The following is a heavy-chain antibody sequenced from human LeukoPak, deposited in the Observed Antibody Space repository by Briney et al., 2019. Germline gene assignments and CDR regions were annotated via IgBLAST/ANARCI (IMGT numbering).Heavy chain of an antibody. V-gene: IGHV4-4*02. CDR2: IYHSGST. J-gene: IGHJ6*03. CDR1: GGSISSSNW. CDR3: ARGRGGFGYYYMDV. Sequence: SETLSLTCAVSGGSISSSNWWNWVRQPPGKGLEWIGQIYHSGSTNYNPSLKTRVTISVDKSKSQFSLNLTSVTAADTAVYYCARGRGGFGYYYMDVWGKGTTVSVSS. D-gene: IGHD3-3*01.